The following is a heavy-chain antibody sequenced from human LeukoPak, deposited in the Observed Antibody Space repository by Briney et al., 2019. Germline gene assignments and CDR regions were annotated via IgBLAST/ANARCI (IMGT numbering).Heavy chain of an antibody. CDR3: ARDRYYGSGSNYMDL. V-gene: IGHV1-2*02. Sequence: GASVKVSCKASGYTFTGYYMHWVRQAPGQGLEWMGWINPNSGGTNYAQKFQGRVTMTRDTSITTVYMELISLTSGDTAVYYCARDRYYGSGSNYMDLWGKGTTVTISS. D-gene: IGHD3-10*01. CDR2: INPNSGGT. J-gene: IGHJ6*03. CDR1: GYTFTGYY.